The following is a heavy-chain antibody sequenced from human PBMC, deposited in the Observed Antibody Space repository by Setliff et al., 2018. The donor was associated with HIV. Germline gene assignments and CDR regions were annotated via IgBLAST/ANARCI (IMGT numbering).Heavy chain of an antibody. V-gene: IGHV3-33*01. CDR2: IWYDGSNQ. CDR1: GFTFSNYG. J-gene: IGHJ6*02. CDR3: AMSGNTDYYYGMDV. D-gene: IGHD3-3*01. Sequence: PGGSLRLSCAASGFTFSNYGMHWVRQAPGKGLEWVAVIWYDGSNQYYEDSVKGRFTISRDNSKNTLYLQMNSLRGEDTAVYYCAMSGNTDYYYGMDVWGQGTTVTVSS.